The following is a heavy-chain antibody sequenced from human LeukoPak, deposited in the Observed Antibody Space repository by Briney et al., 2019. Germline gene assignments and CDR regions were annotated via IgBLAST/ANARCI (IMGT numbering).Heavy chain of an antibody. CDR1: GFTLDDSA. J-gene: IGHJ6*02. CDR2: INWNSGSI. CDR3: VKDVSSTVYYWYGMDV. V-gene: IGHV3-9*01. Sequence: GRSLRLSCAASGFTLDDSAMHWVRQAPGNRLEWVSGINWNSGSIAYVDSVKGRFTISRDNARNSLYLQMDSLRPEDTALYYCVKDVSSTVYYWYGMDVWGQGTTVTVSS. D-gene: IGHD2-2*01.